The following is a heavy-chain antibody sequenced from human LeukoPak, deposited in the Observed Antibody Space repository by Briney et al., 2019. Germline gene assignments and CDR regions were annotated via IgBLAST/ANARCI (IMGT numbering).Heavy chain of an antibody. CDR3: AKHLRRRFFSRTLGFDP. CDR2: INHGGST. D-gene: IGHD3-3*01. V-gene: IGHV4-34*01. J-gene: IGHJ5*02. Sequence: SETLSLTCAVYGGSFSDSYWSWLRQPPGKGLEWIGEINHGGSTKFNPSLKSRVTISLDTSRNQFSLKVNSVTATDTAVYYCAKHLRRRFFSRTLGFDPWGQGTLVTVSS. CDR1: GGSFSDSY.